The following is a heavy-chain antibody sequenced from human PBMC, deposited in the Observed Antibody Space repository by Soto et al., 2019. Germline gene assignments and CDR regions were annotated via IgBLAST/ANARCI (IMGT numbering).Heavy chain of an antibody. V-gene: IGHV2-5*01. CDR1: GFSLTTSGVG. CDR2: IYCNDDK. CDR3: AHHTITPANNWFDR. Sequence: SVPTLVNPTQTLTLTCTFSGFSLTTSGVGVGWIRQPPGKALEWLALIYCNDDKRYSPSLRGRLTITNDTSKNQVVLAMTNMEPVDTATYYCAHHTITPANNWFDRWGLVTLVTVSS. J-gene: IGHJ5*02. D-gene: IGHD2-2*01.